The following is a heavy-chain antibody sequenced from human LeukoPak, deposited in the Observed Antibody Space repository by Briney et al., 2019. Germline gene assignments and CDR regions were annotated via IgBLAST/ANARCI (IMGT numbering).Heavy chain of an antibody. D-gene: IGHD6-13*01. Sequence: GGSLRLSCAASGFTFSNYAMSWVRQAPGKGLEWVSVISGSGRSSYYADSMKGRFTISRDNSKNTLYLQVNSLRAEDTAVYYCAKGQRPYSSSWYDYWGQGTLVTVSS. V-gene: IGHV3-23*01. CDR1: GFTFSNYA. J-gene: IGHJ4*02. CDR3: AKGQRPYSSSWYDY. CDR2: ISGSGRSS.